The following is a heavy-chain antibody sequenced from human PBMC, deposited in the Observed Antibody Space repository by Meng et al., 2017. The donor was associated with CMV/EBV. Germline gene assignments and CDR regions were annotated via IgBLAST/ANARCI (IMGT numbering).Heavy chain of an antibody. CDR3: ARGADYGDPSPRIFDY. D-gene: IGHD4/OR15-4a*01. Sequence: GGSLRLSCAASGFTFSTYSMNWVRQAPGKGLEWVSYITSGSSRTYYADSVKGRFSISRDNGKNSLSLHMTSLRGEDTAVYYCARGADYGDPSPRIFDYWGQGTLVTVSS. J-gene: IGHJ4*02. CDR2: ITSGSSRT. CDR1: GFTFSTYS. V-gene: IGHV3-48*04.